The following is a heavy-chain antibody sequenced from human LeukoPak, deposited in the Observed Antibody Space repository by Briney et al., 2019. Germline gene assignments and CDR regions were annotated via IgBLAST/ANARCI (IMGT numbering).Heavy chain of an antibody. CDR3: ASRGESIAAAGTDY. D-gene: IGHD6-13*01. J-gene: IGHJ4*02. CDR1: GGSISSSSYY. CDR2: IYYSGST. Sequence: SETLSLTCTVSGGSISSSSYYWGWIRQPPGKGLEWIGSIYYSGSTYYNPSLKSRVTIFVDTPKNQFSLKLSSVTAADTAVYYCASRGESIAAAGTDYWGQGTLVTVSS. V-gene: IGHV4-39*01.